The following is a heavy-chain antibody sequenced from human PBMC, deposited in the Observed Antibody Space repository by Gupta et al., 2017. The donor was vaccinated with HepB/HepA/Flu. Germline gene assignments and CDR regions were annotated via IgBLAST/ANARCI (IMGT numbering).Heavy chain of an antibody. J-gene: IGHJ6*02. D-gene: IGHD3-10*01. Sequence: EVQLLESGGGFSQLGGSLRLSCVASGFTFSDYVMSWVRQTPGEGLEWVSGISESGGTTFYAASVTGRFTMSRDNSKNTLYLYMNGLRVDDTAKYYCVRTVGVRGTLWAYRPMDVWGHGTAVTVSS. CDR3: VRTVGVRGTLWAYRPMDV. CDR1: GFTFSDYV. CDR2: ISESGGTT. V-gene: IGHV3-23*01.